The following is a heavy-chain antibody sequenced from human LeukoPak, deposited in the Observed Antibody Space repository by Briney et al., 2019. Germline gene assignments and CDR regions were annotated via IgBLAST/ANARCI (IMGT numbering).Heavy chain of an antibody. D-gene: IGHD3-16*01. V-gene: IGHV7-4-1*02. CDR1: GYTFTSYA. Sequence: ASVKVSCKASGYTFTSYAMNWVRQAPGQRLEWMGWSNTNTGNPTYAQGFTGRFVFSLDTSVSTAYLQISSLKAEDTAVYYCARDLTLYDYVWGSPFDYWGQGTLVTVSS. J-gene: IGHJ4*02. CDR3: ARDLTLYDYVWGSPFDY. CDR2: SNTNTGNP.